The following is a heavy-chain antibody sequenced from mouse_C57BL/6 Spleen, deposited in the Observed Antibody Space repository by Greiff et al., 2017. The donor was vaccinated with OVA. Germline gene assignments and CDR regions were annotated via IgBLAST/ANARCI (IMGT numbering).Heavy chain of an antibody. CDR2: ISSGSSTI. CDR3: ARNVYGSSYDYAMDY. Sequence: EVMLVESGGGLVKPGGSLKLSCAASGFTFSDYGMHWVRQAPEKGLEWVAYISSGSSTIYYADTVKGRFTISRDNAKNTLFLQMTSLRSEDTAMYYCARNVYGSSYDYAMDYWGQGTSVTVSS. V-gene: IGHV5-17*01. D-gene: IGHD1-1*01. CDR1: GFTFSDYG. J-gene: IGHJ4*01.